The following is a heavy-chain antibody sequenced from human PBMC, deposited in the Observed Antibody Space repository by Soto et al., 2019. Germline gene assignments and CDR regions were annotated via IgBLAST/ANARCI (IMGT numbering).Heavy chain of an antibody. Sequence: QVQLQESGPGLVKPSQTLSLTCTVSSGSMTSGDYYWSWIRQTPGQGLDWVAYIYNSGSTYYNPSLKSRASISIDTSNNRCSLKLSSMTAADTAVYYCARGEIAAALNPYFYYYGMDVWGQGATVTVSS. V-gene: IGHV4-30-4*01. D-gene: IGHD6-13*01. CDR3: ARGEIAAALNPYFYYYGMDV. J-gene: IGHJ6*02. CDR1: SGSMTSGDYY. CDR2: IYNSGST.